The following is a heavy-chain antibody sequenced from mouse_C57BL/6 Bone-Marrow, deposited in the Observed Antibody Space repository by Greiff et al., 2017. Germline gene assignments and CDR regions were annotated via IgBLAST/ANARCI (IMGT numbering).Heavy chain of an antibody. J-gene: IGHJ2*01. CDR3: ARDGLANWAFDY. Sequence: EVKLVESGGGLVQSGRSLRLSCATSGFTFSDFYMEWVRQAPGKGLEWIAASRNKANDYTTEYSASVKGRFIVSRDTSQSILYLQMNALRAEDTAMYYCARDGLANWAFDYWGQGTTLTVSS. CDR2: SRNKANDYTT. D-gene: IGHD4-1*01. V-gene: IGHV7-1*01. CDR1: GFTFSDFY.